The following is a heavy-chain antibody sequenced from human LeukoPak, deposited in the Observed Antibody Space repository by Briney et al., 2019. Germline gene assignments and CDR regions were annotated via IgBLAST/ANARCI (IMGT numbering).Heavy chain of an antibody. Sequence: GGSLRLSCAASGFTFGRHGMHWVRQAPGKGLEWVAYIAYEGINQKYGESVKGRFTISRDNSKNTLYLQMNNLRPEDTAVYYCANKDYFGSATYSFDYWGQGTPVTVSS. D-gene: IGHD3-10*01. V-gene: IGHV3-30*02. CDR2: IAYEGINQ. J-gene: IGHJ4*02. CDR1: GFTFGRHG. CDR3: ANKDYFGSATYSFDY.